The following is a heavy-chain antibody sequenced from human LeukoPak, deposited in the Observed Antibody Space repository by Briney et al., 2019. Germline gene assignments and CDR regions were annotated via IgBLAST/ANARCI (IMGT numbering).Heavy chain of an antibody. CDR3: ARERGGWQLDY. V-gene: IGHV4-34*01. D-gene: IGHD6-19*01. Sequence: SETLSLTCTVSGGSISSYYWSWIRQPPGKGLEWIGEINHSGSTNYNPSLKSRVTISVDTSKNQFSLKLSSVTAADTAVYYCARERGGWQLDYWGQGTLVTVSS. CDR1: GGSISSYY. CDR2: INHSGST. J-gene: IGHJ4*02.